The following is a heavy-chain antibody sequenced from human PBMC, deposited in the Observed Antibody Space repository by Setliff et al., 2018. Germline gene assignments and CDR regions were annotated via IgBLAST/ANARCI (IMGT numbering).Heavy chain of an antibody. Sequence: SETLSLTCTVSGGSISTFYWSWIRQSPEKGLEWIAYIHYSGSTNQNPSLKSRVTISLDTPKNQFSLKLSYMTAADTAVYYCARAPGRRSGYDPYYFDYWGQGTLVTVSS. J-gene: IGHJ4*02. D-gene: IGHD5-12*01. CDR3: ARAPGRRSGYDPYYFDY. CDR2: IHYSGST. V-gene: IGHV4-59*01. CDR1: GGSISTFY.